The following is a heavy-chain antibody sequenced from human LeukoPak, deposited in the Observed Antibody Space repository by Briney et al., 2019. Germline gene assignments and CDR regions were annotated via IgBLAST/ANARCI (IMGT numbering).Heavy chain of an antibody. Sequence: PGRSLRLSCAASGFIFSSYDMHCARQAPGKGLEWVALISSDGTNKYYADSVKGRFTISRDNSKNTLYLQMNSLRGEDTAVYYCVKVLVTYTVDVWGQGTTVTVSS. D-gene: IGHD1-1*01. J-gene: IGHJ6*02. V-gene: IGHV3-30*18. CDR2: ISSDGTNK. CDR1: GFIFSSYD. CDR3: VKVLVTYTVDV.